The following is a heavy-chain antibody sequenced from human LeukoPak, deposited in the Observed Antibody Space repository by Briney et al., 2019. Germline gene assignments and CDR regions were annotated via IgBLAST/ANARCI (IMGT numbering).Heavy chain of an antibody. D-gene: IGHD5-24*01. V-gene: IGHV1-2*06. J-gene: IGHJ3*01. CDR1: GYTFTGYY. CDR3: ARVDENEMPTIAVALHAFDV. CDR2: VNPTSGGT. Sequence: GASVKVSCKASGYTFTGYYIHWVRQAPGQGLEWMGRVNPTSGGTTYAQMFQGRVTMTRDTSISTTYMELSRLTSDDTAVYYCARVDENEMPTIAVALHAFDVWGQGTLVTVSS.